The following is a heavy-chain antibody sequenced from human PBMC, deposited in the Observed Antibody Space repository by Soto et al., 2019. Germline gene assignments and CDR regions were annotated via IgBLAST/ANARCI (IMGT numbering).Heavy chain of an antibody. V-gene: IGHV3-33*01. CDR2: IWYDGTQK. J-gene: IGHJ4*02. D-gene: IGHD4-17*01. CDR1: GFTFNTYS. Sequence: QVQLEESGGGVVQPGRSLRLSCEASGFTFNTYSMHWVRQPPGKGLEWLAAIWYDGTQKYYADSVKGRFIISRDNSKKTLYLEMDSLSAEDTAVDYCARAGGTTVTGLWHFDSWGQGTLVTVSS. CDR3: ARAGGTTVTGLWHFDS.